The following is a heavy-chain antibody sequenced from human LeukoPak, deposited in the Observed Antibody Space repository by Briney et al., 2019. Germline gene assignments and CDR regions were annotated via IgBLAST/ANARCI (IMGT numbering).Heavy chain of an antibody. J-gene: IGHJ4*02. D-gene: IGHD3-16*01. Sequence: GGSLRLSCAASGFTFSTYWMSWIRQASGKGLEWVANIRQDGSEKNYVDSVKGRFTISRDNAKNSLYLQMNSLRAEDTAVYYCARDMPFGVYWGQGTLVTVSS. CDR1: GFTFSTYW. CDR3: ARDMPFGVY. V-gene: IGHV3-7*03. CDR2: IRQDGSEK.